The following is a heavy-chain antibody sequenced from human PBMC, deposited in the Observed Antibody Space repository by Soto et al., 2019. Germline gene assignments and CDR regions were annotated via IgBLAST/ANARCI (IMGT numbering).Heavy chain of an antibody. CDR1: GFTFSSYA. D-gene: IGHD2-2*01. Sequence: QVQLVESGGGVVQPGRSLRLSCAASGFTFSSYAMHWVRQAPGKGLEWVAVISYDGSNKYYADSVKGRFTISRGNSKNTLYLQMNSLRAEDTAVYYCARELGDCSSTSCHQNPSYYGMDVWGQGTTVTVSS. CDR3: ARELGDCSSTSCHQNPSYYGMDV. CDR2: ISYDGSNK. J-gene: IGHJ6*02. V-gene: IGHV3-30-3*01.